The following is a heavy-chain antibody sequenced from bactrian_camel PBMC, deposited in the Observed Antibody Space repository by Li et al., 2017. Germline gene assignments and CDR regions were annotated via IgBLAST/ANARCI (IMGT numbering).Heavy chain of an antibody. D-gene: IGHD3*01. CDR2: IVSGGTT. Sequence: HVQLVESGGGSVEVGESLRLSCAASGFTFSNNWMHWVRQAPGKGLEWVSSIVSGGTTYYKDSVKGRFTISKDNAENTLYLQMNSLKPEDTAMYYCAAVSRRYTRYPPLTKDEYKYWGRGTQVTVS. CDR1: GFTFSNNW. V-gene: IGHV3S1*01. CDR3: AAVSRRYTRYPPLTKDEYKY. J-gene: IGHJ4*01.